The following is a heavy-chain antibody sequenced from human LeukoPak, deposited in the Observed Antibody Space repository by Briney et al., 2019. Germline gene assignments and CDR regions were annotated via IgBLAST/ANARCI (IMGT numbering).Heavy chain of an antibody. D-gene: IGHD3-22*01. J-gene: IGHJ4*02. CDR3: ARDLDYYDSSGSLTHFDC. CDR2: ISISSFYI. V-gene: IGHV3-21*01. CDR1: GFTFSSYS. Sequence: AGSLRLSCAASGFTFSSYSMNWVRQAPRKGLEWVSSISISSFYIYYADSVKGRFTISRDNAKKLLYLQMNSLRTEDTAVYYCARDLDYYDSSGSLTHFDCWGQGTLVTVSS.